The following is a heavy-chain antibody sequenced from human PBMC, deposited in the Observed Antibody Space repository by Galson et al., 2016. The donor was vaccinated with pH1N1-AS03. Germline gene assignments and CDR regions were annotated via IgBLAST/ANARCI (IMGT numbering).Heavy chain of an antibody. J-gene: IGHJ4*02. CDR2: ISSDSTTM. CDR3: ARDGGSVGLYYFEY. CDR1: GFTFSRYS. D-gene: IGHD2-15*01. Sequence: SLRLSCAASGFTFSRYSMNWVRQAPGKGLEWVSYISSDSTTMYYAESVRGRFTISRDNARDSLHLQMNSLRDEDTAIYYCARDGGSVGLYYFEYWGQGALVTVSS. V-gene: IGHV3-48*02.